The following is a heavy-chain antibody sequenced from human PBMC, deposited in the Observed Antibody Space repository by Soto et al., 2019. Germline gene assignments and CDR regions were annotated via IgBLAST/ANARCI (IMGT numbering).Heavy chain of an antibody. CDR1: GFTFSTYS. J-gene: IGHJ4*02. D-gene: IGHD6-19*01. CDR2: ISGSGGST. CDR3: AKELHTSSGWSQVIY. Sequence: GGSLRLSCAASGFTFSTYSMNWVRQDPGKGLEWVSSISGSGGSTYYADSVKGRFTISRDNSKNTLYLQMNSLRAEDTAVYYCAKELHTSSGWSQVIYWGQGTLVTVSS. V-gene: IGHV3-23*01.